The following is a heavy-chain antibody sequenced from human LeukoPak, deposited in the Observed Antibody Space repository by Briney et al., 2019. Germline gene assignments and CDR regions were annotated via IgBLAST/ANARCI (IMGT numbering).Heavy chain of an antibody. CDR1: GGSISSYF. J-gene: IGHJ4*02. CDR2: IYTNENT. CDR3: AREKSVTGSPYYFDY. V-gene: IGHV4-4*07. D-gene: IGHD4-11*01. Sequence: RASETLSLTCAVYGGSISSYFWSWIRQPAGKGLEWIGRIYTNENTNYSPSLKSRVTMSVDTSKNQFSLKLNSVTAADTAVYYCAREKSVTGSPYYFDYWGQGTLVTVSS.